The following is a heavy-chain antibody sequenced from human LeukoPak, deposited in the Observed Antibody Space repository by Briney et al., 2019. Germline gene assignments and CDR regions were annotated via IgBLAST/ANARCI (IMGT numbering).Heavy chain of an antibody. J-gene: IGHJ5*02. CDR3: TKDRYYDIRGRLDP. Sequence: GGSLRLSCAASGFTFSSYAMHWVRQAPGKGLEWVAVISYDGSNKYYADSVKGRFTISRDNSKDTLYLQMNSLTTEDTAVYYCTKDRYYDIRGRLDPWGQGTLVTVSS. D-gene: IGHD3-10*02. CDR2: ISYDGSNK. V-gene: IGHV3-30-3*01. CDR1: GFTFSSYA.